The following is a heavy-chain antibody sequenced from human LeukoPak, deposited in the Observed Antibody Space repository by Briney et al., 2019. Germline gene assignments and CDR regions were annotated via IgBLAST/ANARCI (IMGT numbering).Heavy chain of an antibody. Sequence: GGSLRLSCAASGFTFSSYSMNWVRQAPGKGLEWVSYISSSSSTIYYADSVKGRFTISRDNAKNSLYLQMNSLRAEDTAVYYCATYDYVWGSYRQDNYFDYWGQGTLVTVSS. CDR2: ISSSSSTI. D-gene: IGHD3-16*02. CDR1: GFTFSSYS. CDR3: ATYDYVWGSYRQDNYFDY. J-gene: IGHJ4*02. V-gene: IGHV3-48*01.